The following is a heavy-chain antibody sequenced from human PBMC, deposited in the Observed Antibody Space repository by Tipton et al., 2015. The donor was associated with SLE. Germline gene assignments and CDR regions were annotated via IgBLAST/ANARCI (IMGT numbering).Heavy chain of an antibody. Sequence: VQLVQSGAEVKKPGESLRISCQTSGYSFSSYWFAWVRQMPGKGLEWMGIIYPGDSDTRYSPSFQGQVTISVDKSISTAYLQWSSLKASDTAIYYCARHVWKGLFDWSGIYHFDYWGQGTQVTVSS. D-gene: IGHD3-9*01. CDR3: ARHVWKGLFDWSGIYHFDY. V-gene: IGHV5-51*01. CDR2: IYPGDSDT. J-gene: IGHJ4*02. CDR1: GYSFSSYW.